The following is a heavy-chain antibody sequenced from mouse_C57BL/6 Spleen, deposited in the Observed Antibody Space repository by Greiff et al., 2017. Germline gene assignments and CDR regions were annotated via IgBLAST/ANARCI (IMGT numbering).Heavy chain of an antibody. CDR3: ARRGTRVATGDY. CDR2: IYPRDGST. D-gene: IGHD3-3*01. V-gene: IGHV1-85*01. J-gene: IGHJ2*01. Sequence: VQLQQSGPELVKPGASVTLSCKASGYTFTSYDINWVKQRPGQGLEWIGWIYPRDGSTTYNEKFKGKATLTADKSSSTAYMELHSLTSEDSAVYYCARRGTRVATGDYWGQGTTLTVSS. CDR1: GYTFTSYD.